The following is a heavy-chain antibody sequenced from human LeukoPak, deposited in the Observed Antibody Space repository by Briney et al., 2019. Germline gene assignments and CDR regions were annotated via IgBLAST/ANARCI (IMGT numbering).Heavy chain of an antibody. Sequence: SETLSLTCAVYGGSFSGYYWSWIRQPPGKGLEWIGEINHSGSTNYNPSLKSRVTISVDTSKNQFSLKLSSVTAADTAVYYCARGVNHWYFDLWGRGTLVTVSS. J-gene: IGHJ2*01. CDR3: ARGVNHWYFDL. V-gene: IGHV4-34*01. CDR1: GGSFSGYY. CDR2: INHSGST.